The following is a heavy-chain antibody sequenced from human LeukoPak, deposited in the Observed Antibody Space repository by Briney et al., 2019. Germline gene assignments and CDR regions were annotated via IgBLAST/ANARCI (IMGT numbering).Heavy chain of an antibody. CDR1: GYTFTNSG. Sequence: ASVKVSCKASGYTFTNSGISWVRQAPGQGLEWMGWVSAYDGNTNYAQKLQGRLTMTTDRSTSTAYMELRSLRSDDTAVYYCARDLLTDFVFYASGPPWFDPWGQGTLVTVSS. J-gene: IGHJ5*02. CDR2: VSAYDGNT. V-gene: IGHV1-18*01. CDR3: ARDLLTDFVFYASGPPWFDP. D-gene: IGHD3-10*01.